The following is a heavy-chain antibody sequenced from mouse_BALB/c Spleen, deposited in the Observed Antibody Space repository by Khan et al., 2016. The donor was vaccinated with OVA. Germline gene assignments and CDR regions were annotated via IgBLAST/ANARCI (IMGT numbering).Heavy chain of an antibody. CDR1: GYTFKDYV. Sequence: QIQLVQSGPELKKPGETVKISCKAFGYTFKDYVMNWVKQSPGEGLKWMGWMNTYTGEQTYADDFEGRFAFSLETSANPAYLQISSLKAEDTATYCCVRFHWVYGGQGTALTVSS. CDR2: MNTYTGEQ. D-gene: IGHD4-1*01. CDR3: VRFHWVY. J-gene: IGHJ2*01. V-gene: IGHV9-3-1*01.